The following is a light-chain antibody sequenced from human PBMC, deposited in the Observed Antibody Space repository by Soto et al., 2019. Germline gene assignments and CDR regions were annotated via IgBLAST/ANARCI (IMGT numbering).Light chain of an antibody. J-gene: IGKJ3*01. V-gene: IGKV2-30*01. CDR3: MQATHRPFT. CDR2: KVS. CDR1: VSLVYSDGNTY. Sequence: DVVMTQSPLSLPVALGQPASISCRSSVSLVYSDGNTYLHWFQQRPGQSPRRLIYKVSNRDSGVPDRFSGSGSGTDFTLKISRVEAEDVGVYYCMQATHRPFTFGPGTKVDVK.